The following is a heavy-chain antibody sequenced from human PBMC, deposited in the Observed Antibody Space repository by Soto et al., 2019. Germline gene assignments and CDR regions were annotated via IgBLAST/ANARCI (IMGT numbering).Heavy chain of an antibody. D-gene: IGHD4-17*01. CDR1: GFTFSSYS. Sequence: GGSLRLSCAASGFTFSSYSMNWVRQAPGKGLEWVSSISSSSSYIYYADSVKGRFTISRDNAKNSLYLQMNSLRAEDTAVYYCARDPPDYGGNWETGMDVWGQGTTVTVSS. CDR2: ISSSSSYI. J-gene: IGHJ6*02. CDR3: ARDPPDYGGNWETGMDV. V-gene: IGHV3-21*01.